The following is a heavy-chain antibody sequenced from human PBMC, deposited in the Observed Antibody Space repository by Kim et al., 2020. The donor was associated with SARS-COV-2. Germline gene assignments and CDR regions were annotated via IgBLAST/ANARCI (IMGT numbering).Heavy chain of an antibody. CDR1: GYSFTSYW. J-gene: IGHJ4*02. CDR2: IYPGDSDT. Sequence: GESLKISCKGSGYSFTSYWIGWVRQMPGKGLEWMGIIYPGDSDTRYSPSFQGQVTISADKSISTAYLQWSSLKASDTAMYYCARHEATYDILTGYYKSGVQYYFDYWGQGTLVTVSS. D-gene: IGHD3-9*01. CDR3: ARHEATYDILTGYYKSGVQYYFDY. V-gene: IGHV5-51*01.